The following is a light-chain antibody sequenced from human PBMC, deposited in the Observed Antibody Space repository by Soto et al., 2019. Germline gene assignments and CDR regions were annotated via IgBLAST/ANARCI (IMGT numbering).Light chain of an antibody. V-gene: IGKV3D-15*01. CDR3: QQYNNWPRT. Sequence: EIVLTQSPGTLSLSPGERATLSCRASQSVSSDLAWYQQKPGQAPRLLIYGTSSRATGIPGRFSGSGSGTDVTLSISRMEPEDFAVYYCQQYNNWPRTFGQGTKVEIK. CDR2: GTS. CDR1: QSVSSD. J-gene: IGKJ1*01.